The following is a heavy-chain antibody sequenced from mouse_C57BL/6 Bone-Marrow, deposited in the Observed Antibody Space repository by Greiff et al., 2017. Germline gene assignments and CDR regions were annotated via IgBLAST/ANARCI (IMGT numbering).Heavy chain of an antibody. D-gene: IGHD2-3*01. J-gene: IGHJ2*01. V-gene: IGHV1-72*01. CDR2: IDPNSGGT. Sequence: VKLQQPGAELVKPGASVKLSCKASGYTFTSYWMHWVKQRPGRGLEWIGRIDPNSGGTKYNKKFKSKATLTVDKPSSTAYMQLSSLTSEDSAVYYCARSRWLLPYYFDYWGQGTTLTVSS. CDR3: ARSRWLLPYYFDY. CDR1: GYTFTSYW.